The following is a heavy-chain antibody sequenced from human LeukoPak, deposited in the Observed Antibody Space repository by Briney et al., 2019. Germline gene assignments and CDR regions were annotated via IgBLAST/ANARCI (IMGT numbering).Heavy chain of an antibody. D-gene: IGHD1-26*01. CDR3: ARDRVVGALDY. CDR2: ISYDGSNK. Sequence: PGRSLRLSCAASGFTFSSYAMHWVRQAPGKGLEWVAVISYDGSNKYYADSVKGRFTISRDNSKNTLYLQMNSLRAEDTAVYYCARDRVVGALDYWGQGTLVTVSS. V-gene: IGHV3-30-3*01. CDR1: GFTFSSYA. J-gene: IGHJ4*02.